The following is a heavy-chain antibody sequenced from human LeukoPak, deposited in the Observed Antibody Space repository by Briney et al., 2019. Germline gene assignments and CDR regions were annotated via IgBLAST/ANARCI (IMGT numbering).Heavy chain of an antibody. Sequence: SETLSLTCAVYGGSFSGYYWSWIRQPPGKGLEWIGEINHSGSTNYNPSLKSRVTISVDTSKNQFSLKLSSVTAADTAVYYCARVRLPLYYYDSSGTRFDPWGQGTLVTFSS. J-gene: IGHJ5*02. CDR1: GGSFSGYY. D-gene: IGHD3-22*01. CDR2: INHSGST. V-gene: IGHV4-34*01. CDR3: ARVRLPLYYYDSSGTRFDP.